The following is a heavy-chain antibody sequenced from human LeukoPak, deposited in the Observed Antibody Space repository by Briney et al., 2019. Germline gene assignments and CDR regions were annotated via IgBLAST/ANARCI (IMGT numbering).Heavy chain of an antibody. J-gene: IGHJ5*02. CDR3: ARRRAGRDWFDP. CDR2: MYFNGNT. CDR1: GGSISSGIYY. Sequence: SETLSLTCTVSGGSISSGIYYWAWIRQPPGKGLEWIGSMYFNGNTYYNPSLKSRVTISADTSKSQFSLKLSSVTATDTAVYYCARRRAGRDWFDPWGQGTLVTVSS. D-gene: IGHD6-19*01. V-gene: IGHV4-39*01.